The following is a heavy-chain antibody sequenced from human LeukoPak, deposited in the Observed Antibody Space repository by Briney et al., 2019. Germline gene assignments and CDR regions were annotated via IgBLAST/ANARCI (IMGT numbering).Heavy chain of an antibody. V-gene: IGHV1-2*02. Sequence: ASVEVSYKASRYTFTAYYMHWLRQAPRQGLECMGWINPNSVGTNHAQKFQGRVTITRDTSISTAYMELSRLRSDETVVYYCASNSGSYPGIYHYYYYMYVWGKGTTVTV. D-gene: IGHD1-26*01. CDR2: INPNSVGT. J-gene: IGHJ6*03. CDR1: RYTFTAYY. CDR3: ASNSGSYPGIYHYYYYMYV.